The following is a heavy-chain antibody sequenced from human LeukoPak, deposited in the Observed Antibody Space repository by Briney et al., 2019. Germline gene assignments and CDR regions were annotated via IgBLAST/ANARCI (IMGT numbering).Heavy chain of an antibody. V-gene: IGHV3-11*04. Sequence: GGSLRLSCAASGFTFSDYYMSWIRQAPGKGLEWVSYISSSGSTICYADSVKGRFTISRDNAKNSLSLQMNSLRAEDTAVYYCARQLGGYYDSSGYPRGESWFDPWGQGTLVTVSS. D-gene: IGHD3-22*01. J-gene: IGHJ5*02. CDR3: ARQLGGYYDSSGYPRGESWFDP. CDR1: GFTFSDYY. CDR2: ISSSGSTI.